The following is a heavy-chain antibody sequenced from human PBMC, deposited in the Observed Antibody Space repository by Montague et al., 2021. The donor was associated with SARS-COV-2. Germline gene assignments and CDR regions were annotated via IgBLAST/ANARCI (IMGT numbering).Heavy chain of an antibody. J-gene: IGHJ4*02. CDR1: SDSVSSGKYF. Sequence: SETLSLTCTVSSDSVSSGKYFWTWIRQPPGKGLEWISYIFYTGSANYNPSLKSRVTISVDTSNNQFSLKLKSMSAADTAVYYCARVGNYLGVYWGQGILVTVSS. CDR3: ARVGNYLGVY. V-gene: IGHV4-61*01. D-gene: IGHD3-10*01. CDR2: IFYTGSA.